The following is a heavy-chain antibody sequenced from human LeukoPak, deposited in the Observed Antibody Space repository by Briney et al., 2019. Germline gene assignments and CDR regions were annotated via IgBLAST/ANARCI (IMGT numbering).Heavy chain of an antibody. CDR3: ARVHGGNLAFFDY. V-gene: IGHV4-31*03. Sequence: SETLSLTCTVSGGSISSGGYYWSWIRQHPGKGLEWIGYIYYSGSTYYNPSLKSRVTISVDTSENQFSLKLSSVTAADTTVYYCARVHGGNLAFFDYWGQGTLVTVSS. CDR2: IYYSGST. CDR1: GGSISSGGYY. J-gene: IGHJ4*02. D-gene: IGHD4-23*01.